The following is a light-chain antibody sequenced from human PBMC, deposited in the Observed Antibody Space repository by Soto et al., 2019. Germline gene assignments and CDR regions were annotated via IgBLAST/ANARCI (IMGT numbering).Light chain of an antibody. CDR3: QQYGVSPRT. CDR1: QSVSSSY. Sequence: EIRLTQSPDTLSLSPGERATLSCRASQSVSSSYLAWYQQRPGQAPRLLIYGASSRATGIPDRFSGSGSGTDFSLTISRLEPEDFAVYYCQQYGVSPRTFGQGTKADIK. J-gene: IGKJ1*01. V-gene: IGKV3-20*01. CDR2: GAS.